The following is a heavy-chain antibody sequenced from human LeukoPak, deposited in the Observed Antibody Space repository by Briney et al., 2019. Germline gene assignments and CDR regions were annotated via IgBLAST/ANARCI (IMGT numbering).Heavy chain of an antibody. J-gene: IGHJ6*02. Sequence: GGSLRLSCAASGFTFDDYAMHWVRQAPGKGLEWVSCISWNSGSIGYADSVKGRFTISRDNAKNSLYLQMNSLRAEDTALYYCAKDIAAYSSSWNRNYYYYYGMDVWGQGTTVTVSS. D-gene: IGHD6-13*01. CDR1: GFTFDDYA. CDR2: ISWNSGSI. CDR3: AKDIAAYSSSWNRNYYYYYGMDV. V-gene: IGHV3-9*01.